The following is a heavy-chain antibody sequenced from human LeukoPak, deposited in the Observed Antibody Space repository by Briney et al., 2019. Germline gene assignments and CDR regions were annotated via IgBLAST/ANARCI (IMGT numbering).Heavy chain of an antibody. J-gene: IGHJ4*02. CDR3: ARDRSAQMVDSDY. D-gene: IGHD3-10*01. Sequence: ASVKVSCKASGYTFSGTGWYLYWLRQAPGQGLECMGWIYPNNGATAYAQKFQGRVAMTRDTSITTAYMELSRLRPDDTAVYYCARDRSAQMVDSDYWGQGTLVTVSS. V-gene: IGHV1-2*02. CDR1: GYTFSGTGWY. CDR2: IYPNNGAT.